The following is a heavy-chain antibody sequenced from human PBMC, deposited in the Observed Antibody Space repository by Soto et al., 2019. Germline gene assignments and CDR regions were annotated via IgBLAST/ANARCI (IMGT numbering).Heavy chain of an antibody. CDR1: GFTFSSYA. J-gene: IGHJ3*02. CDR3: AKEKKPYDFWSGYYPGSDAFDI. Sequence: EVQLVESGGGLVQSGGSLRLSCAASGFTFSSYAMSWVRQAPGKGLEWVSAISGSGGSTYYADSVKGRFTISRDNSKNTLYLQMNSLRAEDTAVYYCAKEKKPYDFWSGYYPGSDAFDIWGQGTMVTVSS. D-gene: IGHD3-3*01. V-gene: IGHV3-23*04. CDR2: ISGSGGST.